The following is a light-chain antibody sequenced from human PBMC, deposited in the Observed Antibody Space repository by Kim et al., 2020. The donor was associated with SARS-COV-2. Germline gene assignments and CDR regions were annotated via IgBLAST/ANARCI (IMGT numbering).Light chain of an antibody. CDR2: WAS. J-gene: IGKJ4*01. Sequence: ATINCKSSQSVFYSSNNKNYLAWYQQKPGQPPKLLIYWASTRESGVPDRFSGSGSGTDFTLTISSLHAEDVAVYYCQQYYSTPLTFGGGTKVDIK. V-gene: IGKV4-1*01. CDR3: QQYYSTPLT. CDR1: QSVFYSSNNKNY.